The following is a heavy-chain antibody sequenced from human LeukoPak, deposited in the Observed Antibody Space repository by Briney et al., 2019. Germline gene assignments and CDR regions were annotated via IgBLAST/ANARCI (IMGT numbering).Heavy chain of an antibody. D-gene: IGHD6-13*01. Sequence: GGSLRLSCAASGFTFSSYSMNWVRQAPGKGLEWVSSISSSSSYIYYADSVKGRFTISRDNAKNSLYLQMNSLRAEDTAVYYCATELRLGFSSSSHFDSWGLGTLVSVSP. J-gene: IGHJ4*02. CDR2: ISSSSSYI. CDR1: GFTFSSYS. CDR3: ATELRLGFSSSSHFDS. V-gene: IGHV3-21*01.